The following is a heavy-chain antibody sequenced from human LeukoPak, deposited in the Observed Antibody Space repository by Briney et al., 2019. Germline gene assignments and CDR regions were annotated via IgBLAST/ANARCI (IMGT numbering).Heavy chain of an antibody. CDR2: ISVSGNT. J-gene: IGHJ4*02. Sequence: GGSLRLSCAASGFTLSSYAMSWVRQGPGKWLEWVSAISVSGNTYHADSARGRFTISRDSSKNTLYLKMNSLRAEDAAVYYCAKAPVTTCSGAYCYPFDYWGQGTLVTVSS. D-gene: IGHD2-15*01. CDR3: AKAPVTTCSGAYCYPFDY. V-gene: IGHV3-23*01. CDR1: GFTLSSYA.